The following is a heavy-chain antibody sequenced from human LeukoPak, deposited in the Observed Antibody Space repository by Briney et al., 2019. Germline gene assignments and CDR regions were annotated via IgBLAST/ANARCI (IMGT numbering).Heavy chain of an antibody. V-gene: IGHV4-34*01. D-gene: IGHD6-13*01. CDR1: GGSFSGYY. CDR2: INHSGST. J-gene: IGHJ4*02. Sequence: SETLSLTCAVHGGSFSGYYWSWIRQPPGKGLEWIGEINHSGSTNYNPSLKSRVTVSVDTSKNQFSLKLSSVTAADTAVYYCARKQQLAAFDYWGQGTLVTVSS. CDR3: ARKQQLAAFDY.